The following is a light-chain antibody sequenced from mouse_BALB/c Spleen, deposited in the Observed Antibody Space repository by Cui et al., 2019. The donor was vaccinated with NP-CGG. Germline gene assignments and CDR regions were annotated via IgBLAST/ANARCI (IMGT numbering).Light chain of an antibody. V-gene: IGLV1*01. J-gene: IGLJ1*01. CDR1: TGAVTTSNY. CDR3: ALWYSNHWV. Sequence: QAVVTQASPLTTSPGETVTLTCRSSTGAVTTSNYANWVQEKPDHLFTGLIGGTNNRVPGVPARFSGSLIGDKAALTITGAQTADEAIYFCALWYSNHWVFGGGTKLTVL. CDR2: GTN.